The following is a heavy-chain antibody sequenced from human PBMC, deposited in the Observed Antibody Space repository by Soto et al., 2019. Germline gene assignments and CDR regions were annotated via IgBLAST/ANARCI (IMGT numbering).Heavy chain of an antibody. CDR1: GYTFTSYC. V-gene: IGHV1-18*01. CDR3: ARILGGSGGELGYYHYYMDV. J-gene: IGHJ6*03. D-gene: IGHD2-15*01. Sequence: ASVKVSCKASGYTFTSYCISWVRQAPGQGLEWMGWISAYNGNTNYAQKLQGRVTMTTDTSTSTAYMELRSLRSDDTAVYYCARILGGSGGELGYYHYYMDVWGKGTTVTVSS. CDR2: ISAYNGNT.